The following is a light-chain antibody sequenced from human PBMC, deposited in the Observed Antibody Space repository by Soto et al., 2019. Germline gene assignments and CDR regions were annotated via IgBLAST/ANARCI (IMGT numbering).Light chain of an antibody. CDR3: QQYNNWPWT. V-gene: IGKV3-15*01. Sequence: EIVMTQSPATLSVSPGERATLSCRASQSVSSNLSCYQQKPVQAPRLLIDVASTRASVVPARFSGSGSGTEFTLTIGRLQFDDSAVYCCQQYNNWPWTFGQGTKVDIK. CDR1: QSVSSN. J-gene: IGKJ1*01. CDR2: VAS.